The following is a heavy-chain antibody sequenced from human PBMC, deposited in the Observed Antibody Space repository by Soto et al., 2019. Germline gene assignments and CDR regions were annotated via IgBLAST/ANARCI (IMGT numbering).Heavy chain of an antibody. CDR3: ARRYYDFWSGYYSRPDAFDI. J-gene: IGHJ3*02. D-gene: IGHD3-3*01. V-gene: IGHV1-18*01. Sequence: ASVKVSCKASGYTFTSYGISWVRKAPGQRLEWMGWISAYNGNTNYAQKLQGRVTMTTDTSTSTAYMELRSLRSDDTAVYYCARRYYDFWSGYYSRPDAFDIWGQGTMVTVSS. CDR2: ISAYNGNT. CDR1: GYTFTSYG.